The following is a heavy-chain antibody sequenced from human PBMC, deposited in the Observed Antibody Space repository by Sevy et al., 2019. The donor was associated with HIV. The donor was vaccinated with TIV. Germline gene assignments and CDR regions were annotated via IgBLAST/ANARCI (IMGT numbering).Heavy chain of an antibody. CDR2: TYYRSKWFN. CDR1: GDSVSSNTAA. Sequence: QSQTLSLTCAISGDSVSSNTAAWNWIRQSPSRGLEWLGRTYYRSKWFNDYAVSVISRISINPDTSKNLFSLQLNSVTPEDTAMYYCARDQSSVGSNWDSVAPADYGMDVWGQRTTVTVSS. CDR3: ARDQSSVGSNWDSVAPADYGMDV. D-gene: IGHD2-2*01. V-gene: IGHV6-1*01. J-gene: IGHJ6*02.